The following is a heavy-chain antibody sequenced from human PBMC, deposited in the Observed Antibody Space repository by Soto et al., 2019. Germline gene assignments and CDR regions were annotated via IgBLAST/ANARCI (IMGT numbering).Heavy chain of an antibody. CDR1: GFTFSSYA. CDR2: ISGSGGST. V-gene: IGHV3-23*01. CDR3: AKGALIFGVVIPPPYLDV. D-gene: IGHD3-3*01. J-gene: IGHJ6*03. Sequence: GGSLRLCCAASGFTFSSYAMSWVRQAPGKGLEWVSAISGSGGSTYYADSVKGRFTISRDNSKNTLYLQMNSLRAEDTAVYYCAKGALIFGVVIPPPYLDVWGKGTKVTVSS.